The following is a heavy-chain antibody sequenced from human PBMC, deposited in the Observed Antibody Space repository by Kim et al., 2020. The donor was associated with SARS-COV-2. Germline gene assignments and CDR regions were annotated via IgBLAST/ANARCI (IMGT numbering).Heavy chain of an antibody. Sequence: ASVKVSCKASGYTFTSYAMNWVRQAPGQGLEWMGWINTNTGNPTYAQGFTGRFVFSLDTSVSTAYLQISSLKAEDTAVYYCARGLYDSSGYYYVGPGYWGQGTLVTVSS. V-gene: IGHV7-4-1*02. CDR2: INTNTGNP. D-gene: IGHD3-22*01. CDR3: ARGLYDSSGYYYVGPGY. CDR1: GYTFTSYA. J-gene: IGHJ4*02.